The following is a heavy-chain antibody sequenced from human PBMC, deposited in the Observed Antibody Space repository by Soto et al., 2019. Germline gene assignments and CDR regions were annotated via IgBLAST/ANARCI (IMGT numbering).Heavy chain of an antibody. J-gene: IGHJ4*02. V-gene: IGHV3-66*01. D-gene: IGHD6-19*01. CDR1: GFTVSRNY. CDR3: ATWLVPENY. CDR2: IYSSGST. Sequence: EVQLVESGGGLVQPGGSLRISCAASGFTVSRNYMSWVRQAPGKGLEWVSVIYSSGSTYYADSVKGRFTISRDNSKNTLFLQMNSLRAEDTAVYYCATWLVPENYWGQGTLVTVSS.